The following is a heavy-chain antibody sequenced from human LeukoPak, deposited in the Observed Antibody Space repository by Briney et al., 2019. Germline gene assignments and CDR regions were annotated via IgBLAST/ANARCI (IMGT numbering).Heavy chain of an antibody. V-gene: IGHV3-23*01. D-gene: IGHD3-10*01. CDR3: AIMVRGTYDRDV. CDR2: ISGSGGSS. Sequence: GGSPRLSCAASGFTFSSYAMSWVRQAPGKGLEWVSTISGSGGSSYYADSVKGRFTISRDKSMNTLYLQMNSLRAEDTAIYYCAIMVRGTYDRDVWGKGTTVTVSS. CDR1: GFTFSSYA. J-gene: IGHJ6*04.